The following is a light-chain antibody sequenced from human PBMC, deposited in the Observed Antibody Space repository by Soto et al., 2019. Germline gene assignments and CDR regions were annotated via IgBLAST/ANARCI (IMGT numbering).Light chain of an antibody. CDR3: QQYNNWPPWT. Sequence: VVAQSHATLSGSPGERSTLSCRASQGVSNNLAWFQQKPGQAPRLLIYRASTRATGLPARVSGSGSGTVFTLTIGSLQSEDIAIYYCQQYNNWPPWTFGQGSKVDIK. J-gene: IGKJ1*01. CDR2: RAS. V-gene: IGKV3-15*01. CDR1: QGVSNN.